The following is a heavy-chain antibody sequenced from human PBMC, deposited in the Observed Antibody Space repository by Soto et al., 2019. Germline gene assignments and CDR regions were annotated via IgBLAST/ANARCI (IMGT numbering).Heavy chain of an antibody. Sequence: PSETLSLTCAVYGGSFSGYYWSWIRQPPGKGLEWIGEINHSGSTNYNPSLKSRVTISVDTSKNQFSLKLSSVTAADTAVYYCARGGRIAAAGRTTRWFDPWGQGTLVTVSS. J-gene: IGHJ5*02. D-gene: IGHD6-13*01. V-gene: IGHV4-34*01. CDR1: GGSFSGYY. CDR3: ARGGRIAAAGRTTRWFDP. CDR2: INHSGST.